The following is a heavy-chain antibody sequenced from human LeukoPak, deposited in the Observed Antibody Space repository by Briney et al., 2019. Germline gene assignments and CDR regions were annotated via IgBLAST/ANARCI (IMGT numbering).Heavy chain of an antibody. V-gene: IGHV3-33*06. D-gene: IGHD5-12*01. J-gene: IGHJ4*02. CDR3: AKGPIQRSGGLRRVYYFDY. CDR2: IWYDVSNI. CDR1: GFTFSSYG. Sequence: PGRSLRLSCAASGFTFSSYGMHWVRQAQGKGLEWGGVIWYDVSNIFSADSVKGRFTISRDNPKNTLYLQMHSPRAEDTAVYYCAKGPIQRSGGLRRVYYFDYWGQGTLVTVSS.